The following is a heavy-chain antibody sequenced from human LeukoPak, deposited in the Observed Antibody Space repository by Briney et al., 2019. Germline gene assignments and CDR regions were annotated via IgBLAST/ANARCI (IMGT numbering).Heavy chain of an antibody. CDR2: IKQDGSDK. CDR3: GRSQWLPYDAIDI. J-gene: IGHJ3*02. D-gene: IGHD3-22*01. Sequence: PGGSLRLSCAASGFTFSTYWMSWVRQAPGRGLEWVANIKQDGSDKYYVDSVKGRCTISRDNTKNSLYLQMSSLRAEDTAGYYCGRSQWLPYDAIDIWGQGTMVTVSS. CDR1: GFTFSTYW. V-gene: IGHV3-7*02.